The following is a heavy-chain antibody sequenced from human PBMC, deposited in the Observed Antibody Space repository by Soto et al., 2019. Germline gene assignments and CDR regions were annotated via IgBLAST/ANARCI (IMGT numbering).Heavy chain of an antibody. J-gene: IGHJ4*02. V-gene: IGHV4-39*07. CDR3: ARLVFGFGELDHFDY. D-gene: IGHD3-10*01. Sequence: PSETLSLTCTVSGGSISSSSYYWGWKKQPPGKGLEWIGSIYYSGSTYYNPSLKSRVTISVDTSKNQFSLKLSSVTAADTAVYNCARLVFGFGELDHFDYWGQGTLVTVSS. CDR2: IYYSGST. CDR1: GGSISSSSYY.